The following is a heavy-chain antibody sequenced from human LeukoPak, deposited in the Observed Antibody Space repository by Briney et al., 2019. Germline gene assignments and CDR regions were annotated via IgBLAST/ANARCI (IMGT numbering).Heavy chain of an antibody. CDR3: ARDFRRDCGGDCYPFDY. D-gene: IGHD2-21*02. CDR1: GGSFSGYY. J-gene: IGHJ4*02. V-gene: IGHV4-34*01. Sequence: SETLSLTCAVYGGSFSGYYWSWIRQPPGKGLEWIGEINHSGSTNYNPSLKSRVTISVDTSKNQFSLKLSSVTAADTAVYYCARDFRRDCGGDCYPFDYWGQGTLVTVSS. CDR2: INHSGST.